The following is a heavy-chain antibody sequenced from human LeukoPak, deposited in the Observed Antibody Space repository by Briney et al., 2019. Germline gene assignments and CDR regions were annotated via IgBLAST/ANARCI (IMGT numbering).Heavy chain of an antibody. CDR2: INPNSGGT. J-gene: IGHJ4*02. V-gene: IGHV1-2*02. D-gene: IGHD6-6*01. CDR1: GYTFTGYY. CDR3: ARLSIAARPSEFDY. Sequence: ASVKVSCKASGYTFTGYYMHWVQQAPGQGLEWMGWINPNSGGTNYAQKFQGRVTMTRDTSISTAYMELSRLRSDDTAVYYCARLSIAARPSEFDYWGQGTLVTVSS.